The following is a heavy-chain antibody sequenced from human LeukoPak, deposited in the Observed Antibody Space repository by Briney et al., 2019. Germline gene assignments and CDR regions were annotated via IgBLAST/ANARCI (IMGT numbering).Heavy chain of an antibody. CDR2: IKHDRSEG. J-gene: IGHJ4*02. V-gene: IGHV3-7*01. D-gene: IGHD3-22*01. Sequence: GGSLRLSCAASGFTFSSYWMTWVRQAPGKGLQWVANIKHDRSEGFYVDSVKGRFTISRDNAKNSVYLQMKSLRAEDTAVYYCARDQANYFDDSGFSTYWGQGTLVTVSS. CDR3: ARDQANYFDDSGFSTY. CDR1: GFTFSSYW.